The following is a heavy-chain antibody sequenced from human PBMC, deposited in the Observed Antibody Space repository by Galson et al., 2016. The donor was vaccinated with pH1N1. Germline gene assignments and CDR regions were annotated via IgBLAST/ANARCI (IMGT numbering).Heavy chain of an antibody. V-gene: IGHV4-61*02. J-gene: IGHJ5*02. CDR2: VSGTGST. Sequence: LSLTCTVSGGSITSDSDFWTWIRQPAGKGLEWIGRVSGTGSTNYNPSLKSRVTISIDTSKSQFSLKMASVTAADTAVYFCARESLEWLIISGHRVQLNWFDPRGQGTLVTVSS. CDR1: GGSITSDSDF. CDR3: ARESLEWLIISGHRVQLNWFDP. D-gene: IGHD3-3*01.